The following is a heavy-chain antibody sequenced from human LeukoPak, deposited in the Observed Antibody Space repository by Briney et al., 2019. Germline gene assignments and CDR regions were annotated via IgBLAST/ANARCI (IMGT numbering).Heavy chain of an antibody. J-gene: IGHJ6*04. Sequence: SQTLSLTCAISGDSLSSNSAAWNWIRQSPSRGLEWLGRTYYRSKWYNDYAVSVKSRITSNPDTSKNQFSLQLNSLTPEHTAVYSCARSIITMVRGVIHHYYYYYGMDVWGKETTVTVSS. CDR1: GDSLSSNSAA. D-gene: IGHD3-10*01. CDR2: TYYRSKWYN. CDR3: ARSIITMVRGVIHHYYYYYGMDV. V-gene: IGHV6-1*01.